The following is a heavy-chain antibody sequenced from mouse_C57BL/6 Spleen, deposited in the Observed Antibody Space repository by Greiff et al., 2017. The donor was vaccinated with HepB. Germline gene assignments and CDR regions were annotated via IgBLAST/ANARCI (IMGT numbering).Heavy chain of an antibody. V-gene: IGHV1-74*01. Sequence: QVQLQQSGAELVKPGASVKVSCKASGYTFTSYWMHWVKQRPGQGLEWIGRIHPSDSDTNYNQKFKGKATLTVDKSSSPAYMQLSSLTSEDSAVYYCAILGSSGRYFDYWGQGTTLTVSS. J-gene: IGHJ2*01. CDR3: AILGSSGRYFDY. CDR1: GYTFTSYW. D-gene: IGHD3-2*02. CDR2: IHPSDSDT.